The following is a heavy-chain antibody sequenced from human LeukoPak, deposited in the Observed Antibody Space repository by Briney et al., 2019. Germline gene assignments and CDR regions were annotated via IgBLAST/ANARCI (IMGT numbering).Heavy chain of an antibody. J-gene: IGHJ6*02. CDR1: GFTFSSYG. CDR2: ISYDGSSK. V-gene: IGHV3-30*18. D-gene: IGHD1-1*01. CDR3: AKSLQTDYYYYYGMDV. Sequence: GGSLRLSCAASGFTFSSYGMHWVRQAPGKGLEWVAVISYDGSSKYYADSVKGRFTISRDNSKNTLYLQMNSLRVEDTAVYYCAKSLQTDYYYYYGMDVWGQGTTVTVSS.